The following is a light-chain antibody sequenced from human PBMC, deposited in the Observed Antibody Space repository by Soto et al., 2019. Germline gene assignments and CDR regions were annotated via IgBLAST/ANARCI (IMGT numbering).Light chain of an antibody. CDR1: QITISY. CDR2: ASS. Sequence: IHMTHSPSSLSASVLYRVTITFLSIQITISYLNLYHQKPGKAPKFLIFASSSFQSWVPSRFSGSGSGTDFTLTISSLQPEDFATYYCQQSYSSPWTFGQGTKVDIK. V-gene: IGKV1-39*01. CDR3: QQSYSSPWT. J-gene: IGKJ1*01.